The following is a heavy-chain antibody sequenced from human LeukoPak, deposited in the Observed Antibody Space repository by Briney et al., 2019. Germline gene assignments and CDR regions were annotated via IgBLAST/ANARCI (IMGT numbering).Heavy chain of an antibody. CDR2: ISGGTT. CDR3: SRGSGWLSVY. V-gene: IGHV3-49*03. Sequence: GSLILSCTASGFTFGDYLMSWFRQAPGKGLEWIGFISGGTTEYAASVKGRFTISRDDSTSIAYLQMNSLTTEDTAVYYCSRGSGWLSVYWGQGTLVTVSS. J-gene: IGHJ4*02. CDR1: GFTFGDYL. D-gene: IGHD6-19*01.